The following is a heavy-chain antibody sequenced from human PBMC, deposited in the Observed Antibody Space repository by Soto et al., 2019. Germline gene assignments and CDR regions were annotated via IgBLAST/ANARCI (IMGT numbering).Heavy chain of an antibody. Sequence: ASVKVSCKASGYSFTNNDVSWVRQATGQGPEWMGWMNPGSGDTGYAQKFQGRVTMTRDISIATAYMELSSLRSDDTAIYYCARMATFGSLNWFDPWGQGTLVTVSS. D-gene: IGHD3-16*01. V-gene: IGHV1-8*01. CDR1: GYSFTNND. CDR2: MNPGSGDT. CDR3: ARMATFGSLNWFDP. J-gene: IGHJ5*02.